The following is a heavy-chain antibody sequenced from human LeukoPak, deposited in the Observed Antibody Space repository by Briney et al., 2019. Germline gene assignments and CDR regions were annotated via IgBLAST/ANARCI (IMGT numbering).Heavy chain of an antibody. Sequence: SETLSLTCAVSRGAICRYNSSWIRQPPGEGLWRVGHIYYSGSTNYNPSLKSRVTISVDTSKNPFSLKLSSVTAADTAVYYCARLMIGTSLGIVGATEGFDYWGQGTLVTVSS. J-gene: IGHJ4*02. CDR1: RGAICRYN. CDR2: IYYSGST. CDR3: ARLMIGTSLGIVGATEGFDY. D-gene: IGHD1-26*01. V-gene: IGHV4-59*08.